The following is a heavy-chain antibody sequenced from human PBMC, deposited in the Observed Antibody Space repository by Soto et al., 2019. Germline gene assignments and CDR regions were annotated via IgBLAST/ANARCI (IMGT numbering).Heavy chain of an antibody. CDR2: IYSGGST. Sequence: EVQLVESGGGLVQPGGSLRLSCAASGFTVSSNYMSWVRQAPGKGLEWGSVIYSGGSTYYADSVKGRCTISRHNSKNTLYLQMNSMRAEDTAVYYCARGYCSSTSCYGYYYYYYMDVWGKGTTVTVSS. J-gene: IGHJ6*03. V-gene: IGHV3-53*04. CDR1: GFTVSSNY. D-gene: IGHD2-2*01. CDR3: ARGYCSSTSCYGYYYYYYMDV.